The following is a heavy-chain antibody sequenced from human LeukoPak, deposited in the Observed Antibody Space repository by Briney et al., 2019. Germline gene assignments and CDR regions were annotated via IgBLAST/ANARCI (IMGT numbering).Heavy chain of an antibody. CDR2: ISGSGGST. D-gene: IGHD2-21*01. V-gene: IGHV3-23*01. CDR1: GFTFSSYA. CDR3: AKPFTIAYCGGDCSYYFDY. J-gene: IGHJ4*02. Sequence: VGSLRLSCAASGFTFSSYAMSWVRQAPGKGLEWVSAISGSGGSTYYADSVKGRFTISRDNSKNTLYLQMNSLRAEDTAVYYCAKPFTIAYCGGDCSYYFDYWGQGTLVTVSS.